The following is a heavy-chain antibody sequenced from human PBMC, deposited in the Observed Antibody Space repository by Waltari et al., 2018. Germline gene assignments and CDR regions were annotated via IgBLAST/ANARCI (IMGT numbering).Heavy chain of an antibody. CDR3: AKGETSGWYRCFDY. Sequence: EVQLLESGGDLVQPGGSLRLSCAASGFPFSSYAMSWVRQAPGKGLDWFSSITGRGGTTYYAASGKGQFTISRDNSKNTLYLQMNSLRAEDTAVYYCAKGETSGWYRCFDYWGQGALVTVSS. D-gene: IGHD6-19*01. CDR1: GFPFSSYA. J-gene: IGHJ4*02. V-gene: IGHV3-23*01. CDR2: ITGRGGTT.